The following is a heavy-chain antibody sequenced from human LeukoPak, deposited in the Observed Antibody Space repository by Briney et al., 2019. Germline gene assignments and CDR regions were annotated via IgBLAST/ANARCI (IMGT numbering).Heavy chain of an antibody. CDR3: ARMRERKGLIAVAGYNWFDP. J-gene: IGHJ5*02. CDR2: INHSGST. Sequence: PSETLSLTCAVYGGSFSGYYWSWIRQPPGKGLEWIGEINHSGSTNYNPSLKSRVTISVDTSKNQFSLKLSSVTAADTAVYYCARMRERKGLIAVAGYNWFDPWGQGTLVTVSS. V-gene: IGHV4-34*01. CDR1: GGSFSGYY. D-gene: IGHD6-19*01.